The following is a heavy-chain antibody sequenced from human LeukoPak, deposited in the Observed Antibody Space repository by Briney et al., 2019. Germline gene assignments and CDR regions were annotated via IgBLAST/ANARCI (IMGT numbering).Heavy chain of an antibody. J-gene: IGHJ4*02. CDR3: AKGLFSAGRLDY. V-gene: IGHV3-23*01. CDR1: GFTFTSYA. CDR2: ISGSADST. Sequence: GGSLRLSCAASGFTFTSYAMSWVRQAPGKGLDWVTAISGSADSTYYADSVKGRFTISRDNSKNTLYLQMNCLRAEDTAVYYCAKGLFSAGRLDYWGQGTLVTVSS.